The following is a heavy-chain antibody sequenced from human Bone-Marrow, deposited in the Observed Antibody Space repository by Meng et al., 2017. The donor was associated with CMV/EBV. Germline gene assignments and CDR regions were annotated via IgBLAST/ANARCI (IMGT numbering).Heavy chain of an antibody. J-gene: IGHJ5*02. Sequence: SETLSLTCTVSGGSISSSSYYWGWIRQPPGKGLEWIGSIYYSGSTYYNPSLKSRVTISVDTSKNQFSLKLSSVTAADTAVYYCARAGDGHYPGNPWGQGNLVIVSS. CDR3: ARAGDGHYPGNP. CDR2: IYYSGST. CDR1: GGSISSSSYY. V-gene: IGHV4-39*07. D-gene: IGHD2-21*01.